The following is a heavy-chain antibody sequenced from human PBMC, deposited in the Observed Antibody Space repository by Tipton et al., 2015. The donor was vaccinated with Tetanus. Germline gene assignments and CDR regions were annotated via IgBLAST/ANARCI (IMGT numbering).Heavy chain of an antibody. D-gene: IGHD1-1*01. CDR3: ARRSLTNYGLDV. CDR2: IRSRGDTI. J-gene: IGHJ6*02. CDR1: GFIFSDYY. Sequence: SLRLSCAASGFIFSDYYMSWIRQAPGKGLEWVSYIRSRGDTIYYADSVKGRFTISRDNAKNTVYLQMNSLRAEDTAVYFCARRSLTNYGLDVWGQGTPVTVSS. V-gene: IGHV3-11*04.